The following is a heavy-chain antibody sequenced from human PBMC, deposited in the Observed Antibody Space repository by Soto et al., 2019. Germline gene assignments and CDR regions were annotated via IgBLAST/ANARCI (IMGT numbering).Heavy chain of an antibody. J-gene: IGHJ6*03. CDR3: AGALRFLVYYYMDV. CDR1: GFTFSSYS. V-gene: IGHV3-48*01. D-gene: IGHD3-3*01. Sequence: GGSLRLSCAASGFTFSSYSMNWVRQAPGKGLEWVSYISSSSTIYYADSVKGRFTISRDNAKNSLYLQMNSLRAEDTAVYYCAGALRFLVYYYMDVWGKGTTVTVSS. CDR2: ISSSSTI.